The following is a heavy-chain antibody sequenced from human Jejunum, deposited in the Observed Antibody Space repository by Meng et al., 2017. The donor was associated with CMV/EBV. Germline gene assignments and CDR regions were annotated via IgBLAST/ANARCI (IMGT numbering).Heavy chain of an antibody. CDR1: FPFVGDW. CDR3: VTNLYCSGGACRNY. Sequence: FPFVGDWMDWVRQAPGKGLMLVSRINSDGSTTNYADSVKGRFTISRDNANNTLYLLLNSLRAEDTAVYYCVTNLYCSGGACRNYWGQGTLVTVSS. D-gene: IGHD2-15*01. V-gene: IGHV3-74*01. CDR2: INSDGSTT. J-gene: IGHJ4*02.